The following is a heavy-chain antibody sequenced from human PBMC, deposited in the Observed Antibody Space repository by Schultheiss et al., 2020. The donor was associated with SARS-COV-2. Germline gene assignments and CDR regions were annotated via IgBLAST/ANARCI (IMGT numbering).Heavy chain of an antibody. CDR2: IYYSGST. Sequence: SETLSLTCAVYGGSFSGYYWSWIRQPPGKGLEWIGYIYYSGSTNYNPSLKSRVTISVDTSKNQFSLKLSSVTAADTAVYYCARVQGYSPGPDYYGMDVWGQGTTVTVSS. V-gene: IGHV4-59*12. J-gene: IGHJ6*02. D-gene: IGHD1-1*01. CDR3: ARVQGYSPGPDYYGMDV. CDR1: GGSFSGYY.